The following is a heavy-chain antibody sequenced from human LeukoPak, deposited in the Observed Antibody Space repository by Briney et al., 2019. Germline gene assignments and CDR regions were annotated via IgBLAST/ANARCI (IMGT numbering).Heavy chain of an antibody. CDR1: GFTFSSYG. Sequence: GGSLRLSCAASGFTFSSYGMHWVRQAPGKGLEWVAVIWYDGRNKYYADSVKGRFTISRDNSKNTLYLQMNSLRAEDTAVYYCARDIAVAGPGFYYYYYGMDVWGQGTTVTVSS. CDR2: IWYDGRNK. V-gene: IGHV3-33*01. D-gene: IGHD6-19*01. CDR3: ARDIAVAGPGFYYYYYGMDV. J-gene: IGHJ6*02.